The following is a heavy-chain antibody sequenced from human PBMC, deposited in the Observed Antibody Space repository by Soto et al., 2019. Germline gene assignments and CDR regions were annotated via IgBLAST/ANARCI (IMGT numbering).Heavy chain of an antibody. CDR3: ARGGTYYYGSGSYFTAFYYYYYGMDV. V-gene: IGHV4-34*01. CDR1: GFTVSSKY. CDR2: INHSGST. D-gene: IGHD3-10*01. J-gene: IGHJ6*02. Sequence: GSLRLSCAASGFTVSSKYMSWVRQAPGKGLEWIGEINHSGSTNYNPSLKSRVTISVDASKNQFSLKLSSVTAADTAVYYCARGGTYYYGSGSYFTAFYYYYYGMDVWGQGTTVTVSS.